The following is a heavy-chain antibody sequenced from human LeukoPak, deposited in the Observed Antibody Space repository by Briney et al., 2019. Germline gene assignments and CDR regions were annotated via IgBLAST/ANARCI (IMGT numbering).Heavy chain of an antibody. V-gene: IGHV3-74*01. Sequence: GGSLRLSCAASGFTFTAYWMHWVRQAPGKGLVWVSRINTDGSSTYYADSVKGRFTISRDNAKNTLYLQMNSLRAEDTAVYYCASALAGTRNAFDIWGQGTMVTVSS. D-gene: IGHD6-19*01. CDR2: INTDGSST. CDR1: GFTFTAYW. J-gene: IGHJ3*02. CDR3: ASALAGTRNAFDI.